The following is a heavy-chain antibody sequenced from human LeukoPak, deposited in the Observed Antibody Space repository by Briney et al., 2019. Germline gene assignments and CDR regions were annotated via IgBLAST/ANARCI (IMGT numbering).Heavy chain of an antibody. J-gene: IGHJ4*02. CDR2: ISGGGVTT. CDR3: VRDKLTGASRLDY. D-gene: IGHD7-27*01. Sequence: PGGSLRLSCVGSGFTSIAYALTWARQAPGKGLEWVSGISGGGVTTYYADSVKGRFTISRDNSKNTLYLQMNSLRAEDTAVYYCVRDKLTGASRLDYWGQGTLLTVSS. V-gene: IGHV3-23*01. CDR1: GFTSIAYA.